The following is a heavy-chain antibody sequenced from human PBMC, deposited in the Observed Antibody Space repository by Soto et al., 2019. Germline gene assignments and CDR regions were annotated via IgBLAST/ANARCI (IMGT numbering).Heavy chain of an antibody. V-gene: IGHV5-10-1*01. J-gene: IGHJ4*02. CDR2: IDPSDSYI. Sequence: PGESLKICFRGSGYLFTGYWINWVRQMPGKGLEWIERIDPSDSYINYSPSFQGHVTISADKSISTAYLQWRSLRASDTAMYYCARRLGAITGDYWGPGTLDTVSS. D-gene: IGHD3-16*01. CDR1: GYLFTGYW. CDR3: ARRLGAITGDY.